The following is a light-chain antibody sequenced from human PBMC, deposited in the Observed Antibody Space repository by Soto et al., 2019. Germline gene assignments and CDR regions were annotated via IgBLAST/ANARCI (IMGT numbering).Light chain of an antibody. J-gene: IGLJ1*01. V-gene: IGLV1-40*01. Sequence: QSVLTQPPSVSGAPGQGVTISCTGSSSNIGAGYDVHWYQQLPGTAPKLLIYLNNNRPSGVPDRFSGSKSGTSASLAITGLQAEDEADYYCQSYDSSLSGYVFGAGTKVTVL. CDR3: QSYDSSLSGYV. CDR1: SSNIGAGYD. CDR2: LNN.